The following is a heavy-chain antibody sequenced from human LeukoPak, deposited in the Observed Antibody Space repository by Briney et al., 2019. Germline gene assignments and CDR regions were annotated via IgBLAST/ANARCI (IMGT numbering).Heavy chain of an antibody. Sequence: SETLSLTCTVSGYSISNGYYWGWIRQPPGKGLEWIGSIYHSGSTYYNPSLKSPVTISVDTSKNQFSLKLASVTAADTAVYYCARASPYISSWTNAFDIWGQGTMVTVSS. CDR3: ARASPYISSWTNAFDI. CDR2: IYHSGST. D-gene: IGHD6-13*01. CDR1: GYSISNGYY. J-gene: IGHJ3*02. V-gene: IGHV4-38-2*02.